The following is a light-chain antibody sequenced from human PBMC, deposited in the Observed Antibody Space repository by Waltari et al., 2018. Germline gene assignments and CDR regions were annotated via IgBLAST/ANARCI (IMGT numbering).Light chain of an antibody. J-gene: IGKJ5*01. V-gene: IGKV1-33*01. CDR2: DAS. CDR1: QDIFYY. Sequence: DIQMTQSPSSLSASVGDRVTITCQASQDIFYYLNLYQHKPGKAPKLLIYDASNLATGVPSRFSGSGSGTDFTFTISDLQPEDIATYYCQQFDNLPSITFGQGTRLEIK. CDR3: QQFDNLPSIT.